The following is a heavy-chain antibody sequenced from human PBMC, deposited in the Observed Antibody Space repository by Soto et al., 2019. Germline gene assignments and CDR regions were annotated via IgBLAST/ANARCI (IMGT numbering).Heavy chain of an antibody. Sequence: QVQLVESGGGVVQPGRSLRLSCAASGFTFNSFGIHWVRQAPGKGLEWVALISYDGSNKYYADSVKGRFTISRDNSKNTLYLQMNSLRAEETAVYYCAKDRIAAADTYYYYGMDVWGQGTTVIVS. D-gene: IGHD6-13*01. V-gene: IGHV3-30*18. CDR3: AKDRIAAADTYYYYGMDV. CDR1: GFTFNSFG. J-gene: IGHJ6*02. CDR2: ISYDGSNK.